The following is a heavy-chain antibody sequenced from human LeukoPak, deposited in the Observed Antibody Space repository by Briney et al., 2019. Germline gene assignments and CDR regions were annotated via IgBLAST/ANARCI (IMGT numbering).Heavy chain of an antibody. D-gene: IGHD3-10*02. J-gene: IGHJ6*04. V-gene: IGHV3-7*01. Sequence: GGSLRLSCAASGFTFSTYWMSWVRQAPGKGLEWVANIKQDGSEKFYVDSVKGRFTISRDNAKNSLYLQMNSLRAEDTAVYYCAELGITMIGGVWGKGTTVTISS. CDR3: AELGITMIGGV. CDR2: IKQDGSEK. CDR1: GFTFSTYW.